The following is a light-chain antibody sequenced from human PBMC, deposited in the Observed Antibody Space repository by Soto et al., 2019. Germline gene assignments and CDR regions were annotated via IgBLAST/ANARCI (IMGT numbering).Light chain of an antibody. J-gene: IGLJ1*01. CDR3: QVWDIMTDNYV. CDR1: NIGDKR. Sequence: SYELTQAPSVSVAPEKTATITCGGTNIGDKRVHWYRQKPGQAPVLLISYDSDRPSGIPERFSGSNSGNTATLTISRVEAGDEADYYCQVWDIMTDNYVFGGGTKLIVL. V-gene: IGLV3-21*04. CDR2: YDS.